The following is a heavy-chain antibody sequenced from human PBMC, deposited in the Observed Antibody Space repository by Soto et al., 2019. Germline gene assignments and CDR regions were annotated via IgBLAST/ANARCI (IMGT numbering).Heavy chain of an antibody. V-gene: IGHV3-30-3*01. Sequence: GGSLRLSCEASGFTFSTYSMHWVRQTPGKGLEWVSVMSYDGSKKYYANSVKGRFTISXXXXXXTXYXQXXXLRTXDTAVYYCARSIAVAALDYWGQGSQVTVSS. CDR1: GFTFSTYS. D-gene: IGHD6-19*01. CDR2: MSYDGSKK. J-gene: IGHJ4*02. CDR3: ARSIAVAALDY.